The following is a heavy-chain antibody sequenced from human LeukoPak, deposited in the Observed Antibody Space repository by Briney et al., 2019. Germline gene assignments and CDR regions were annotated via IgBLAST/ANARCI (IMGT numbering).Heavy chain of an antibody. V-gene: IGHV3-23*01. D-gene: IGHD3-10*01. CDR2: ISGSGGST. Sequence: GGSLRLSCAASGFTFSSYAMSGVRQAPGKGLEWVSAISGSGGSTYYADSVKARFTISRDNSKNTLYLQMNSLRAEDTAVYYCAKVTGSGSPYAPFDYWGQGTLVTVSS. CDR3: AKVTGSGSPYAPFDY. CDR1: GFTFSSYA. J-gene: IGHJ4*02.